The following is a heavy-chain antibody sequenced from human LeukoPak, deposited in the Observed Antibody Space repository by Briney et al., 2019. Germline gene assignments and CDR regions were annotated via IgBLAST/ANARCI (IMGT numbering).Heavy chain of an antibody. CDR1: GYTFTDYY. D-gene: IGHD6-13*01. J-gene: IGHJ4*02. CDR2: INPNNGGT. V-gene: IGHV1-2*02. CDR3: ASRPGVSAGPLDY. Sequence: ASVKVACKASGYTFTDYYMDWVRQAPGPGLEWMGWINPNNGGTNYAQKCQVRVTMTRDTSISTAYMEVSRLTSDDTAVYYCASRPGVSAGPLDYWGQGTLVTVSS.